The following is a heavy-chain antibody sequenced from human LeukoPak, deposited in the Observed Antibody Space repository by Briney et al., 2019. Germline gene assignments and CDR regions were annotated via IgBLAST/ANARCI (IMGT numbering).Heavy chain of an antibody. J-gene: IGHJ5*02. D-gene: IGHD2-15*01. V-gene: IGHV1-18*01. Sequence: GASVKVSCKASGYTFTSYGISWVRQAPGQGLEWMGWISAYNGNTNYAQKLQGRVTMTTDTSTSTAYMELRSLRSDDTAVYYCARFGVYCSGGSCRNHNWFDPWGQGTLVTVSS. CDR2: ISAYNGNT. CDR1: GYTFTSYG. CDR3: ARFGVYCSGGSCRNHNWFDP.